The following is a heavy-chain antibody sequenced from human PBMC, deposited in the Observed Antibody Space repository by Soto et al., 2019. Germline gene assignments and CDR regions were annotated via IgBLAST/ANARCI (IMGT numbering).Heavy chain of an antibody. Sequence: PGGSLRLSCEASGFVFTNFWMHWVRHVPGKGLVWVARIDTSGHSTNYAESVKGRFTTSRDNAKNTVSLQMNSLRVEDTGVYYCAKDSWYFDLWSQGSQVTV. CDR1: GFVFTNFW. V-gene: IGHV3-74*01. J-gene: IGHJ4*02. CDR2: IDTSGHST. D-gene: IGHD6-13*01. CDR3: AKDSWYFDL.